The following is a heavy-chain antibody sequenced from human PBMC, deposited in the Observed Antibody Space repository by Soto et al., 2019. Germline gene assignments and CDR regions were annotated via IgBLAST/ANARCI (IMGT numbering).Heavy chain of an antibody. Sequence: SVKVSCKASGGTFSSYAISWVRQAPGQGLEWMGGIIPIFGTANYAQKFQGRATITADESTSTAYMELSSLRSEDTAVYYCARDRNTAMVTLDYGMDVWGQGTTVTVSS. J-gene: IGHJ6*02. D-gene: IGHD5-18*01. CDR3: ARDRNTAMVTLDYGMDV. CDR2: IIPIFGTA. CDR1: GGTFSSYA. V-gene: IGHV1-69*13.